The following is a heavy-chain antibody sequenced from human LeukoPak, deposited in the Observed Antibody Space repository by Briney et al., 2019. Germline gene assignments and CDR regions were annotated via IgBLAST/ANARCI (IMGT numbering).Heavy chain of an antibody. Sequence: GGSQRLSCAASGFTFSSYAMSWVRQAPGKGLEWVSAISGSGGSTYYADSVKGRFTISRDNSKNTLYLQMNSLRAEDTAVYYCAKVYTAVAGHRWDYWGQGTLVTVSS. CDR3: AKVYTAVAGHRWDY. CDR1: GFTFSSYA. V-gene: IGHV3-23*01. CDR2: ISGSGGST. J-gene: IGHJ4*02. D-gene: IGHD6-19*01.